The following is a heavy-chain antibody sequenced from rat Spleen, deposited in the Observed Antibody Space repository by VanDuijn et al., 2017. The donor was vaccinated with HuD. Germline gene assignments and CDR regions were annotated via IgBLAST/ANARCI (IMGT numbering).Heavy chain of an antibody. Sequence: EVQLVESGGGLVQPGRSLKLSCAASGFTFSRSAMAWVRQAPTKGLEWVATISYDGSSTYYRDSVKGRFTISRDNAKSTLFLQMNSLQTEDTATYYCARDDYGYWGQGVMVTVSS. D-gene: IGHD1-7*01. CDR1: GFTFSRSA. V-gene: IGHV5-29*01. CDR3: ARDDYGY. CDR2: ISYDGSST. J-gene: IGHJ2*01.